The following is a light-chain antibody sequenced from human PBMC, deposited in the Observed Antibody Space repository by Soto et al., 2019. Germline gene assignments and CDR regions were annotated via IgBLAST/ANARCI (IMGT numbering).Light chain of an antibody. CDR2: DDS. CDR3: QQYDSYSYT. Sequence: DIQMTQSPSTLSASVGDRVTITCRASQRISSWLAWYQQKPGTAPKVLIYDDSRLESGVPSRFSGSGSGTEFTITISSLQPDDFATYYCQQYDSYSYTFGQGTKVEIK. CDR1: QRISSW. V-gene: IGKV1-5*01. J-gene: IGKJ2*01.